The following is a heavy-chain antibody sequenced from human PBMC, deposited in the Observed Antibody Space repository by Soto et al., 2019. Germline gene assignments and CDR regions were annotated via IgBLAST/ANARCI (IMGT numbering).Heavy chain of an antibody. CDR1: GGTFSSYD. J-gene: IGHJ3*02. Sequence: SVKVSCKASGGTFSSYDISWVRQAPGQGLEWMGGIIPIFGTANYAQKLQGRVTMTRDTSTSTVYMELSSLRSEDTAVYYFARDYVGSGPPIVVATDAFDIWGQGTMVTVS. CDR3: ARDYVGSGPPIVVATDAFDI. V-gene: IGHV1-69*05. D-gene: IGHD3-22*01. CDR2: IIPIFGTA.